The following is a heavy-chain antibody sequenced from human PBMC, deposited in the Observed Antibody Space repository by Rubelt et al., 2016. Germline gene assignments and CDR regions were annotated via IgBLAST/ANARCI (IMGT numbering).Heavy chain of an antibody. CDR2: ISAYNGNT. V-gene: IGHV1-18*01. J-gene: IGHJ6*03. CDR3: ARDGSSGVTYLPSFSYYYYYMDV. D-gene: IGHD2-21*02. Sequence: GLEWMGWISAYNGNTNYAQKLQGRVTMTTDTSTSTAYMELRSLRSDDTAVYYCARDGSSGVTYLPSFSYYYYYMDVWGKGTTVTVSS.